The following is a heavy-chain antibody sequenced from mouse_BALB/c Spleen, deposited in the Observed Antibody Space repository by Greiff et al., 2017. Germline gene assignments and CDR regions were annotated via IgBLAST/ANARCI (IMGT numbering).Heavy chain of an antibody. CDR2: IRAKANGYKT. Sequence: EVKLVESGGGLVQPGVSLRLSCATSGFTFTDNYMRWVRQPPGKALEWLGFIRAKANGYKTEYSVAVKGRLTTSRDNSQSILYLQMNTLGAEDSATYYCARELGSFAYWGQGTLVTVSA. V-gene: IGHV7-3*02. J-gene: IGHJ3*01. D-gene: IGHD4-1*01. CDR3: ARELGSFAY. CDR1: GFTFTDNY.